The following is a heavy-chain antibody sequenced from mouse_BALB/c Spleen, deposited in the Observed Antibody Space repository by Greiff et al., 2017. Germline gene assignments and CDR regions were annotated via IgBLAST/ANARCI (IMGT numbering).Heavy chain of an antibody. CDR1: GFTFSSFG. CDR3: ARLNYYGYDVDY. Sequence: EVMLVESGGGLVQPGGSRKLSCAASGFTFSSFGMHWVRQAPEKGLEWVAYISSGSSTIYYADTVKGRFTISRDNPKNTLFLQMTSLRSEDTAMYYCARLNYYGYDVDYWGQGTTLTVSS. J-gene: IGHJ2*01. CDR2: ISSGSSTI. V-gene: IGHV5-17*02. D-gene: IGHD2-2*01.